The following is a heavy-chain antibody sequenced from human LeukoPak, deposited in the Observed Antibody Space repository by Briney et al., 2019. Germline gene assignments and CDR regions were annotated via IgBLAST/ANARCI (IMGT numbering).Heavy chain of an antibody. CDR2: MNPNSGNT. D-gene: IGHD3-22*01. J-gene: IGHJ3*02. V-gene: IGHV1-8*01. Sequence: ASVRVSCKTSGYTFTNYDINWVRQATGQGLEWMGWMNPNSGNTGYAQKFQGRVTMTRNTSISTAYMELSSLRSEDTAVYYCARQDYYDSSGYNDAFDIWGQGTKVTVSS. CDR3: ARQDYYDSSGYNDAFDI. CDR1: GYTFTNYD.